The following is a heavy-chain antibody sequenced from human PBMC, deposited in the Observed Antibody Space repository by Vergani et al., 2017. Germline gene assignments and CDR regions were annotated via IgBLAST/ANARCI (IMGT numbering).Heavy chain of an antibody. Sequence: EVQLLESGGDLVQPGGSLRLSCAASGFTFNHYAMNWVRQAPGKGLEWVSGISGSGGSTYYAGSVKGRFTISRDSSKNTLYLQMNSLSAVDTAVYYCAKATPRNSGYDYLYYYHAMDVWGQGTTVTVSS. D-gene: IGHD5-12*01. CDR1: GFTFNHYA. V-gene: IGHV3-23*01. CDR3: AKATPRNSGYDYLYYYHAMDV. J-gene: IGHJ6*02. CDR2: ISGSGGST.